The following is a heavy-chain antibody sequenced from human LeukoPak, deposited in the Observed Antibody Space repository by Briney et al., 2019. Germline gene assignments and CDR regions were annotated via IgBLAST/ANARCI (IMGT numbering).Heavy chain of an antibody. Sequence: GGSLRLSCAASGFTFSNYWMTWVRQAPGKGLEWVAHINQDGSKEYYMDSVKARFTISRDNAKNSLSLQMNSLRAEDTAVYYCVRDGGVSGYDLLEHWGQGSLVSVCS. J-gene: IGHJ4*02. CDR3: VRDGGVSGYDLLEH. D-gene: IGHD5-12*01. V-gene: IGHV3-7*01. CDR1: GFTFSNYW. CDR2: INQDGSKE.